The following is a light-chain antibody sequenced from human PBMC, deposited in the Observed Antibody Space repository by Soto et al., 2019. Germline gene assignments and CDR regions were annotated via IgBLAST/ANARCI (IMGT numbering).Light chain of an antibody. J-gene: IGKJ1*01. CDR3: QQYDKWPTWT. V-gene: IGKV4-1*01. CDR2: WAS. Sequence: IVMTQSPDSLAVSLGERATINCKSSQSLLYRSNNENYLAWYQQRPGQPPKLLIYWASTRASGVPERFSGSGSGTDFTLTISSLQSEDFAVYYCQQYDKWPTWTFGQGTKVDIK. CDR1: QSLLYRSNNENY.